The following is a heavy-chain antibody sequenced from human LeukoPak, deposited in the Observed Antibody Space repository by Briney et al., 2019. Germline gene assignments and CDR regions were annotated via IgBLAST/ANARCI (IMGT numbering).Heavy chain of an antibody. CDR1: GGSFSGYY. D-gene: IGHD2-15*01. CDR3: ARGVQLGGSPYYFDY. J-gene: IGHJ4*02. CDR2: INHSGST. Sequence: PSETLSLTCAVYGGSFSGYYWSWIRQPPGKGLEWIGEINHSGSTNYNPSLKSRVTISVDTSKNQFSLKLSSVTAADTAVYYYARGVQLGGSPYYFDYWGQGTLVTVSS. V-gene: IGHV4-34*01.